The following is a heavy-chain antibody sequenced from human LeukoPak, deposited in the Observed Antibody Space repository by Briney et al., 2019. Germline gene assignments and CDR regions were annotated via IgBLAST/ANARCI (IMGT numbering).Heavy chain of an antibody. Sequence: GGSLKLSCAASGFTFRNYAMSWVRQAPGKGLEWVSGVRGSGGSTYCADSVKGRFTISRDNSKNTLYLQINSLRAEDTAVYYCAKESNYDFWSGYYNYWGQGTLATVSS. CDR1: GFTFRNYA. CDR2: VRGSGGST. CDR3: AKESNYDFWSGYYNY. D-gene: IGHD3-3*01. V-gene: IGHV3-23*01. J-gene: IGHJ4*02.